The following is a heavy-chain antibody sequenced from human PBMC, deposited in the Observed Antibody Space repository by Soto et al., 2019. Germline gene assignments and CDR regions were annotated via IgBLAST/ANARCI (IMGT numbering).Heavy chain of an antibody. Sequence: QVQLQESGPGLVKPSQTLSLTCTVSGGSISSGGYYWSWIRQHPGKGLEWIGYIYYSGSTYYNPSLKSRVTISVDTSKNQFSLKLGSVTAADTAVYYCARSITMVRGFSLDFDYWGQGTLVTVSS. CDR1: GGSISSGGYY. CDR2: IYYSGST. J-gene: IGHJ4*02. V-gene: IGHV4-31*03. CDR3: ARSITMVRGFSLDFDY. D-gene: IGHD3-10*01.